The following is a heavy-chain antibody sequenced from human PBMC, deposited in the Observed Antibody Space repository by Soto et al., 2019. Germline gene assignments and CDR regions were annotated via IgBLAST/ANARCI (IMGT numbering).Heavy chain of an antibody. Sequence: GASVKVSCKASGYTFTSYYMHWVRQAPGQGLEWMGIINPSGGSTSYAQKFQGRVTMTRDTSTSTVYMELSSLRSEDTAVYYCARGDRIRYFDWSILYGLDPWGQGTLVTVSS. CDR1: GYTFTSYY. CDR3: ARGDRIRYFDWSILYGLDP. D-gene: IGHD3-9*01. V-gene: IGHV1-46*03. CDR2: INPSGGST. J-gene: IGHJ5*02.